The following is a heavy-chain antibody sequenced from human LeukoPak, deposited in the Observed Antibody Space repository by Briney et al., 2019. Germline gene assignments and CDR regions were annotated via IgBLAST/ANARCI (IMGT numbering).Heavy chain of an antibody. Sequence: SETLSLTCTVSGGSISSYYWSWIRQPAGKGLEWIGRIYTSGSTNYNPSLKSRVTMSVDTSKNQFFLKLSSVTAADTAVYYCAREIVVVPAAIGWFDPWGQGTLVTVSS. CDR3: AREIVVVPAAIGWFDP. V-gene: IGHV4-4*07. J-gene: IGHJ5*02. CDR2: IYTSGST. D-gene: IGHD2-2*01. CDR1: GGSISSYY.